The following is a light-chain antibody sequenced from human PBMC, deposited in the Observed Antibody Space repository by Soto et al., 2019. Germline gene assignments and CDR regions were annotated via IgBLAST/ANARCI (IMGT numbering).Light chain of an antibody. J-gene: IGLJ7*01. V-gene: IGLV1-47*01. CDR1: SSNIGSNY. CDR3: AAWDDSLSGDV. CDR2: RNS. Sequence: QSVLTQPPSASGTPGQRVTFSCSGSSSNIGSNYVYWYQQLPGTAPKLLIYRNSQRPSGVPDRFSGSKSGTAASLAISGLRSEDEDDYYCAAWDDSLSGDVFGGGTQLTVL.